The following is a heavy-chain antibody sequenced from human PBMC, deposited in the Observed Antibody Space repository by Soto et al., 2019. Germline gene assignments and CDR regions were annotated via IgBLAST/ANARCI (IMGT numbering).Heavy chain of an antibody. V-gene: IGHV1-18*01. D-gene: IGHD5-18*01. CDR3: ARRGLHSYGALDAFDI. J-gene: IGHJ3*02. Sequence: ASVKVSCKASGYTFTSYGISWVRQAPGQGIEWMGWISAYNGNTNYAQKLQGRVTMTTDTSTSTAYKELRSLRSDDTAVYYCARRGLHSYGALDAFDIWGQGTMVTVSS. CDR1: GYTFTSYG. CDR2: ISAYNGNT.